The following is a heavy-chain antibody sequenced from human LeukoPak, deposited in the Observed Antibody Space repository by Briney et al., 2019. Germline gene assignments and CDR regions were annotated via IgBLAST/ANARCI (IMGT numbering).Heavy chain of an antibody. J-gene: IGHJ4*02. CDR1: GFTFSSYG. V-gene: IGHV3-30*18. CDR2: ISYDGSNK. Sequence: TGGSLRLSCAAPGFTFSSYGMHWVRQAPGKGLEWVAVISYDGSNKYYADSVKGRFTISRDNSKNTLYLQMNSLRAEDTAVYYCAKGPDYFDYWGQGTLVTVSS. CDR3: AKGPDYFDY.